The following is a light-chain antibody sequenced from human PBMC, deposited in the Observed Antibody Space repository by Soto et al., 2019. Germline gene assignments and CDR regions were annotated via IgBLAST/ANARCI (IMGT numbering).Light chain of an antibody. CDR1: NSDVGGYNY. CDR3: YSYAGISDV. V-gene: IGLV2-11*01. CDR2: DVS. Sequence: QAVLTQPRSVSGSPGQSGTISCTGTNSDVGGYNYVSWYQQHPGKAPKLMIYDVSKRPSGVPDRFSGSKSGNTASLTISGLQAEDEADYYCYSYAGISDVFGTGTKVTVL. J-gene: IGLJ1*01.